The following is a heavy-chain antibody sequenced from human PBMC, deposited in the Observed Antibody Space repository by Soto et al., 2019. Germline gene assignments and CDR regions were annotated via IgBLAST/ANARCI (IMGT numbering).Heavy chain of an antibody. CDR2: INHSGST. CDR1: GGSFSGYY. V-gene: IGHV4-34*01. J-gene: IGHJ6*02. D-gene: IGHD6-13*01. Sequence: SETLSLTCAVYGGSFSGYYWSWIRQPPGKGLEWIGEINHSGSTNYNPSLKSRVTISVDTSKNQFSLKLSSVTAADTAVYYCARDSSRAPYYYYYGMDVWGQGTTVTVSS. CDR3: ARDSSRAPYYYYYGMDV.